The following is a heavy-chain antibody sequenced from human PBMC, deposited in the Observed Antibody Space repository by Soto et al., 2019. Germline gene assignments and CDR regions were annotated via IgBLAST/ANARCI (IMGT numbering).Heavy chain of an antibody. J-gene: IGHJ4*02. V-gene: IGHV1-8*02. CDR3: ARGGSYVARRHYFDS. D-gene: IGHD3-16*01. CDR1: GYTFTSYD. CDR2: VTPRNGDT. Sequence: QVQLVQSGAEMKKPGASVKVSCKASGYTFTSYDINWVRQAAGQGPEWMGSVTPRNGDTAFAQKYQGRVTVTSNTSMSTVYMELCNLRSDYTAGYYCARGGSYVARRHYFDSWGQGALGTVSS.